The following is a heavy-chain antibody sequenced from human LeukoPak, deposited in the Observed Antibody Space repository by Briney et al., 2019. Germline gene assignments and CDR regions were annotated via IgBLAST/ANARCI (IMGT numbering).Heavy chain of an antibody. J-gene: IGHJ4*02. CDR2: ISGSDGNT. V-gene: IGHV3-23*01. CDR3: AKGLRGSSYDY. D-gene: IGHD6-13*01. Sequence: PGGSLRLSCAASGFTFNNFAMSWVRQAPGKELEWVSGISGSDGNTHYADSVKGRFTISRDNSKNMLYLQMNSLRAEDTAVYYCAKGLRGSSYDYWGQGTLVTVSS. CDR1: GFTFNNFA.